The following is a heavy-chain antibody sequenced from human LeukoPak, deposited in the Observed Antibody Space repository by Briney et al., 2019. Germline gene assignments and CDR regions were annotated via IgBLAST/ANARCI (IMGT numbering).Heavy chain of an antibody. D-gene: IGHD2/OR15-2a*01. CDR2: IYHSGST. V-gene: IGHV4-38-2*02. J-gene: IGHJ3*02. CDR1: GYSISSGYY. CDR3: ARVSLSFDAFDI. Sequence: SETLSLTCTVSGYSISSGYYWGWIRQPPGKGLEWIGSIYHSGSTYYNPSLKSRVTISVDTSKNQFSLKLSSVTAADTAVYYCARVSLSFDAFDIWGQGTMVTVSS.